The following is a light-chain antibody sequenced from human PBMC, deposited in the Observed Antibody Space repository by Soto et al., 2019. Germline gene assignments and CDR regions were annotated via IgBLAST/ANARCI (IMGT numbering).Light chain of an antibody. CDR3: QQAYSTPRTLGYSNTQT. V-gene: IGKV1-39*01. CDR2: AAS. J-gene: IGKJ1*01. CDR1: QGISTY. Sequence: IQMTHSPPSLSATEGDRVTITCRASQGISTYLNWYQQKPGKAPKLLIYAASSLHGGVPSRFSGSGSGTHFTLTISSLQPEDFATYYCQQAYSTPRTLGYSNTQTFGQGTMVDIK.